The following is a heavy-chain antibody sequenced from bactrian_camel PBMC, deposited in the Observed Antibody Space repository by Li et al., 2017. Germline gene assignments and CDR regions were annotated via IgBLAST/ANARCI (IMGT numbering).Heavy chain of an antibody. Sequence: HVQLVESGGGSVQAGGSLRLSCSSSAYTQSSSCMGWFRQAPGKRREMVATVTSNGHTTYADSVKGRFTISKDNDKYTLFLQMTALADEDTAMYYCAAAYDLYMACPPRVFEAGYCGQGTQVTVS. CDR3: AAAYDLYMACPPRVFEAGY. V-gene: IGHV3S57*01. J-gene: IGHJ6*01. D-gene: IGHD1*01. CDR1: AYTQSSSC. CDR2: VTSNGHT.